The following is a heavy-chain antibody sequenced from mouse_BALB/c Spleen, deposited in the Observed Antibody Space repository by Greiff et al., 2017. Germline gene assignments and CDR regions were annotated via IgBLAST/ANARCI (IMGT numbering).Heavy chain of an antibody. Sequence: VQLQQSGAELVRPGALVKLSCKASGFNIKDYYMHWVKQRPEQGLEWIGWIDPENGDTEYAPKFQGKATMTADTSSNTAYLQLSSLTSEDTAVYYCNANYGYGGFAYWGQGTLVTVSA. CDR1: GFNIKDYY. D-gene: IGHD1-2*01. J-gene: IGHJ3*01. CDR3: NANYGYGGFAY. CDR2: IDPENGDT. V-gene: IGHV14-4*02.